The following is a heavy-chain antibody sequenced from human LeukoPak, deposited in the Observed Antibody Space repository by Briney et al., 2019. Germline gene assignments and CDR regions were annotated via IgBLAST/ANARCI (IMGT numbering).Heavy chain of an antibody. J-gene: IGHJ4*02. V-gene: IGHV3-74*03. D-gene: IGHD3-22*01. Sequence: GSLRLSCLASGFVFSSDRLHWVRQVPGKGLMWVSRIDSDGTGALYADAVEGRFTISRDNFKSTVYLQMNSLRAEDTAVYYCAKAFTPSGYYYNYWGQGTLVTVSS. CDR3: AKAFTPSGYYYNY. CDR2: IDSDGTGA. CDR1: GFVFSSDR.